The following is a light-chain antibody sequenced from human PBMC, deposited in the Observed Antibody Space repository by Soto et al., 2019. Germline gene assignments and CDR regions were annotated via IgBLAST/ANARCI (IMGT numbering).Light chain of an antibody. CDR3: QQSFNTPLT. J-gene: IGKJ4*01. Sequence: DIQMTQSPSCLSASFGHSFTITGRASQTINKYLNWYQQKPGRAPKLLINAASTLATGVPPRFSGSGSGTDFTLTINSLQPEDFAVYFCQQSFNTPLTFGGGTKVDI. CDR1: QTINKY. CDR2: AAS. V-gene: IGKV1-39*01.